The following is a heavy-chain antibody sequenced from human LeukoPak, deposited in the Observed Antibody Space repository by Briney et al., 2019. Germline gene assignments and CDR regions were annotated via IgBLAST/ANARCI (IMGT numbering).Heavy chain of an antibody. CDR2: IIPIFGTA. D-gene: IGHD3-22*01. Sequence: RAASVKVSCKASGGTFSSYAISWVRQAPGQGLEWMGGIIPIFGTANYAQKFQGRVTITADESTSTAYMELSSLRSEDTAVYYCARPITYYYDSSGYFPFDYWGQGTLVTVSS. V-gene: IGHV1-69*13. CDR3: ARPITYYYDSSGYFPFDY. J-gene: IGHJ4*02. CDR1: GGTFSSYA.